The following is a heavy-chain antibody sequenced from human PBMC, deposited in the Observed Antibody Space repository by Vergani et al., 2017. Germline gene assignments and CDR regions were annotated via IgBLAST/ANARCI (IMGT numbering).Heavy chain of an antibody. V-gene: IGHV3-23*01. Sequence: EVQLLESGGGLVQPGGSLRLSCAASGFTFSSYAMSWVRQAPGKGLEWVSAISGSGGSTYYADSVKGRFTISRDNSKNTLYLQMNSLRAEDTAVYYCAKGVPGTYYDSLTGYYLDYWGQGTLVTVSS. CDR1: GFTFSSYA. CDR2: ISGSGGST. J-gene: IGHJ4*02. D-gene: IGHD3-9*01. CDR3: AKGVPGTYYDSLTGYYLDY.